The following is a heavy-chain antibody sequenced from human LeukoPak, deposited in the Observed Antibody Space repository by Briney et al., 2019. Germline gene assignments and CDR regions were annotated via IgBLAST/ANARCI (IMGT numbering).Heavy chain of an antibody. CDR1: GFTFSSYW. D-gene: IGHD6-6*01. CDR3: AKLGKTARFHIFPYYFDY. J-gene: IGHJ4*02. Sequence: SGGSLRLSCAASGFTFSSYWMSWVRQAPGKGLEWVSAISGSGGSTYYADSVKGRFTISRDNSKNTLYLQMNSLRAEDTAVYYCAKLGKTARFHIFPYYFDYWGQGTLVTVSS. V-gene: IGHV3-23*01. CDR2: ISGSGGST.